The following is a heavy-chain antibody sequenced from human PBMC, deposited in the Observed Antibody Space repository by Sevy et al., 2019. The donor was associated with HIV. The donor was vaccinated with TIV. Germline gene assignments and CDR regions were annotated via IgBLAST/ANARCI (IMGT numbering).Heavy chain of an antibody. CDR2: IKSKLDGETT. V-gene: IGHV3-15*01. D-gene: IGHD3-22*01. Sequence: GGSLRLSCAVSGFTFSNAWMNWVRQAPGTGLQWVGLIKSKLDGETTDYAAPVKGRFTISRDDSKNTVYLQMNSLKTEDTAVYYCATAPGYYDSSPFDYWGPGTLVTVSS. J-gene: IGHJ4*02. CDR3: ATAPGYYDSSPFDY. CDR1: GFTFSNAW.